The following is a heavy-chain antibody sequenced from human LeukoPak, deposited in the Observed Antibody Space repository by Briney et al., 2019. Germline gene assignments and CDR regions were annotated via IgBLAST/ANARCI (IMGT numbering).Heavy chain of an antibody. CDR2: IYPGDSDT. Sequence: GESLKISCKGSGYSFTSYWIGWVRQMPGKGLERVGIIYPGDSDTRYSPSFQGQVTISADKSISTAYLQWSSLKASDTAMYYCARTKYSSGWTRSNWFDPWGQGTLVTVSS. J-gene: IGHJ5*02. CDR1: GYSFTSYW. D-gene: IGHD6-19*01. CDR3: ARTKYSSGWTRSNWFDP. V-gene: IGHV5-51*01.